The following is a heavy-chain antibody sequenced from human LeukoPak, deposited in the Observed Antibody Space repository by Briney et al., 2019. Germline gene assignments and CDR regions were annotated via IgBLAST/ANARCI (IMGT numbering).Heavy chain of an antibody. CDR2: INLDESAK. CDR1: GFTFSAHW. CDR3: AKYGGNSGMAFDI. J-gene: IGHJ3*02. V-gene: IGHV3-7*01. Sequence: GGSLRLSCAASGFTFSAHWMSWVRQAPGKGLEWVANINLDESAKRYVNSVKGRFTISRDNAKNSLYPQMNSLRAEDTAVYYCAKYGGNSGMAFDIWGQGTVVTVSS. D-gene: IGHD4-23*01.